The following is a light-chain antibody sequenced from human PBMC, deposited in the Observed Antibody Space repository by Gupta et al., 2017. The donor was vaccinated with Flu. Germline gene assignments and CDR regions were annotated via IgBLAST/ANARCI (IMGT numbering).Light chain of an antibody. V-gene: IGLV1-47*01. CDR2: RTN. CDR3: ATWDDNFVL. CDR1: GPNIGTNY. J-gene: IGLJ2*01. Sequence: HSVLTQPTSASGPPEQRVPLSRSGRGPNIGTNYVYGYQPLTGAAPKPLIYRTNRRPSVVPDRFSGSRSGTSASLAISGLRSDYEAGYYCATWDDNFVLFGGGCKLSVL.